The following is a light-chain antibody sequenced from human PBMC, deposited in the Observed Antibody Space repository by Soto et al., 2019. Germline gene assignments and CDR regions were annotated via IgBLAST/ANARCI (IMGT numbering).Light chain of an antibody. Sequence: EVVLAQSPDTLSLSPGERATLSCRASQSISSFLAWYQQKPGQAPRLLIYDASNRATGVPARFSAIGSGTDFTLTISRLEPEDFAFYYCQHRSKWLYTFGQGTKVDIK. J-gene: IGKJ2*01. CDR1: QSISSF. V-gene: IGKV3-11*01. CDR3: QHRSKWLYT. CDR2: DAS.